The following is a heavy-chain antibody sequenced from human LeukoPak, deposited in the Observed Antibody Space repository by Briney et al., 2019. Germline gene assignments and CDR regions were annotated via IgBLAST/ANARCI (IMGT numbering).Heavy chain of an antibody. J-gene: IGHJ4*02. V-gene: IGHV3-48*03. Sequence: PGGSLRLSCIASGFTFSNYELNWLRQAPGKGLEWVSHISSSGNTMHYADSVKGRFTISKDNAKNSLYLQMNSLRAEDTAVYYCARGESGDYDFDYWGQGTLVTVSS. CDR3: ARGESGDYDFDY. D-gene: IGHD4-17*01. CDR1: GFTFSNYE. CDR2: ISSSGNTM.